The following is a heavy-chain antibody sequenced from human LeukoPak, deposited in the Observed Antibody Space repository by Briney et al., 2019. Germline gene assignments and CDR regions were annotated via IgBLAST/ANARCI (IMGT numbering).Heavy chain of an antibody. Sequence: SGGSLRLSCAASGFTFSSYTMNWVRQAPGKGLEWVSSISGSSRHKYYADSVKGRFTISRDNAKNSLYLQMNSLRAEDTAVYYCARTANFAAGYYIDYWGQGTLVTVSS. CDR2: ISGSSRHK. J-gene: IGHJ4*02. V-gene: IGHV3-21*01. CDR3: ARTANFAAGYYIDY. CDR1: GFTFSSYT. D-gene: IGHD6-13*01.